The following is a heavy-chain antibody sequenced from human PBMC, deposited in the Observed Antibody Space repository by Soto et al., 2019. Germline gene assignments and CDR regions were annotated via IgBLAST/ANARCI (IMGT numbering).Heavy chain of an antibody. Sequence: QVQLQQWGAGLLKPSETLSLTCAVYGGSFSGYYWSWIRQPPGKGLEWIGEINHSGSTNYNPSLKSRVTISVATSKNQFSLKLRSVTAADTAVDYCARGGRGLRRVVVAPRLDFDYWGQGTLVTVSS. D-gene: IGHD3-22*01. CDR1: GGSFSGYY. CDR2: INHSGST. CDR3: ARGGRGLRRVVVAPRLDFDY. V-gene: IGHV4-34*01. J-gene: IGHJ4*02.